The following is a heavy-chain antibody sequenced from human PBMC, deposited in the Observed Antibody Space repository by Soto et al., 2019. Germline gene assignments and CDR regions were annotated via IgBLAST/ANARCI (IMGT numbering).Heavy chain of an antibody. D-gene: IGHD1-26*01. J-gene: IGHJ6*02. CDR2: ISYDGSNK. CDR1: GFTFSSYA. V-gene: IGHV3-30-3*01. Sequence: PGGSLRLSCAASGFTFSSYAMHWVRQAPGKGLEWVAVISYDGSNKYYADSVKGRFTISRDNSKNTLYLQMNSLRAEDTAVYYCARRDVEPDRYYYCGMDVWGQGTTVTVSS. CDR3: ARRDVEPDRYYYCGMDV.